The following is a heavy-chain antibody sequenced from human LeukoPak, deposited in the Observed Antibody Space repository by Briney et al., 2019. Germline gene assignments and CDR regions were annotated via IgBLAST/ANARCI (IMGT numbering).Heavy chain of an antibody. Sequence: SETLSLTCTVSGGSVATCYWSWIRQPAGKGLEWIGRIYASGTINYNPSLKSRVSISMDTSKNQFSLKLTSVTAADTAVYYCARGSGYINFDYWGQGTLVTVSS. CDR1: GGSVATCY. CDR3: ARGSGYINFDY. CDR2: IYASGTI. J-gene: IGHJ4*02. D-gene: IGHD6-25*01. V-gene: IGHV4-4*07.